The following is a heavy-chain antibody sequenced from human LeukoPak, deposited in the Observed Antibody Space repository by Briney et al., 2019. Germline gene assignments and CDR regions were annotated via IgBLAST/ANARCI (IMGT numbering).Heavy chain of an antibody. CDR2: IKSKTDGGTT. J-gene: IGHJ4*02. V-gene: IGHV3-15*01. CDR1: GFTFSNAW. D-gene: IGHD2-8*01. Sequence: PGGSLRLSCAASGFTFSNAWMSWVRQAPGKGLEWVGRIKSKTDGGTTDYAAPVKGRFTISRDDSKNTLYLQMNSLKTEDTAVYYCTTAIPTRTMAIGYCTNGVCYGFDYWGQGTLVTVSS. CDR3: TTAIPTRTMAIGYCTNGVCYGFDY.